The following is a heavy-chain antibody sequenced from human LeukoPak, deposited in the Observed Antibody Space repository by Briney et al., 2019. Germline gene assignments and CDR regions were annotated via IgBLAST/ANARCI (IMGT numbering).Heavy chain of an antibody. J-gene: IGHJ4*02. D-gene: IGHD5-18*01. CDR3: AKYPHLRPTVPIMDTAMVKEY. CDR1: GFTFSSFP. Sequence: PGGSLRLSCAASGFTFSSFPMSWVRQAPGTGLEWVSIIGGNGGGTYYADSVKGRFTISRDNSKNTLYLQMNSLRAEDTAVYYCAKYPHLRPTVPIMDTAMVKEYWGQGTLVTVSS. CDR2: IGGNGGGT. V-gene: IGHV3-23*01.